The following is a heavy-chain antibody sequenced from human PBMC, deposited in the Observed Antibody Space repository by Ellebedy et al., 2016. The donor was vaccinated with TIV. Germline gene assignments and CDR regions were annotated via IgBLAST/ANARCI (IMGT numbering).Heavy chain of an antibody. D-gene: IGHD2-15*01. CDR2: TSGSGGTS. J-gene: IGHJ4*02. V-gene: IGHV3-23*01. CDR1: GFSFNSYI. Sequence: GESLKISCAASGFSFNSYIMSWVRQAPGKGLELVSATSGSGGTSYYADSVKGRFTTYRDNSKHTLYLQMNSLRAEDTAIYYCAKDWVARTLVEKNFFDCWGQGTLVTVSS. CDR3: AKDWVARTLVEKNFFDC.